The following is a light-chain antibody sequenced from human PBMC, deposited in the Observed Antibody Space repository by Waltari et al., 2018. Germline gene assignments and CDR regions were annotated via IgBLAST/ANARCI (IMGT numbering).Light chain of an antibody. Sequence: EIVLTQSPATLSLSPGERATLSCRASQGVSSYLAWYQQKPGQAPRLLIYDASNRATGIPARFSGSGSGTDFTLTISSLEPEDFAVYYCQQRSNWPRGTFGQGTKVEIK. CDR2: DAS. CDR3: QQRSNWPRGT. V-gene: IGKV3-11*01. CDR1: QGVSSY. J-gene: IGKJ1*01.